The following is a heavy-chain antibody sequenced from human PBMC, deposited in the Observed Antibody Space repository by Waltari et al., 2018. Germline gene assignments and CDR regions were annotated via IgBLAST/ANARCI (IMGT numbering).Heavy chain of an antibody. CDR2: INHSGST. CDR3: ARAPNYYDSSGYGRRYYYYYMDV. J-gene: IGHJ6*03. CDR1: GGSFSGYY. V-gene: IGHV4-34*01. D-gene: IGHD3-22*01. Sequence: QVQLQQWGAGLLKPSETLSLTCAVYGGSFSGYYWSWLRQPPGKGPEWIGEINHSGSTNYNPSLKSRVTISVDTSKNQFSLKLSSVTAADTAVYYCARAPNYYDSSGYGRRYYYYYMDVWGKGTTVTVSS.